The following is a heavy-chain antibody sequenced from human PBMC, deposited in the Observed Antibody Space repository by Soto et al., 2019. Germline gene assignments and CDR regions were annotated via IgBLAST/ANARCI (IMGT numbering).Heavy chain of an antibody. D-gene: IGHD3-10*01. CDR1: GGTFSSYA. CDR3: ASREVTMVRGVRDYYYYGMDV. Sequence: ASVKVSCKASGGTFSSYATSWVRQAPGQGLEWMGGIIPIFGTANYAQKFQGRVTITADKSTSTAYMELSSLRSEDTAVYYCASREVTMVRGVRDYYYYGMDVWGQGTTVTVSS. CDR2: IIPIFGTA. J-gene: IGHJ6*02. V-gene: IGHV1-69*06.